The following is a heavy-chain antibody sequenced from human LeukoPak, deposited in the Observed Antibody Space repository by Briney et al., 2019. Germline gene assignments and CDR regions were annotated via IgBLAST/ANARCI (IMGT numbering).Heavy chain of an antibody. D-gene: IGHD5-18*01. CDR1: GFTFSSYS. V-gene: IGHV3-15*01. CDR2: IKSKTDGCTT. CDR3: TTGVQLWLRLRGDYYYYYMDV. J-gene: IGHJ6*03. Sequence: GGSLRLSCAASGFTFSSYSMNWVRQAPGKGREWVGRIKSKTDGCTTDYAGPVKVRFNISRDDAKKKLYLQMNSLKTEDTAVYYCTTGVQLWLRLRGDYYYYYMDVWGKGTTVTVSS.